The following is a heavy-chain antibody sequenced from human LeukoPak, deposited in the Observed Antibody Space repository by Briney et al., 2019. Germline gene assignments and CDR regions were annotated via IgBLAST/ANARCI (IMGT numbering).Heavy chain of an antibody. Sequence: GESLKISCKGSGYSFTSYWIGWVRQMPGKALEWMGIIYPGDSDTRYSPSFQGQVTISADKSISTAYLQWSSLKASDTAMYYCARPGQLGEYTPYYFDYWGQGTLVTVSS. J-gene: IGHJ4*02. CDR2: IYPGDSDT. CDR3: ARPGQLGEYTPYYFDY. CDR1: GYSFTSYW. D-gene: IGHD3-16*01. V-gene: IGHV5-51*01.